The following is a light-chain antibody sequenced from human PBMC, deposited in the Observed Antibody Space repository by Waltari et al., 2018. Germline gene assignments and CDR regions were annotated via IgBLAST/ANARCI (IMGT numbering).Light chain of an antibody. J-gene: IGKJ1*01. V-gene: IGKV3-20*01. CDR2: GIS. Sequence: EILLTQSPGTLSLSPGERATLSCRTSQTVDNTYLAWYQQKLGQAPRLLISGISIRPTGIPDRFRGSGSGTDFTLTISRLEPEDFAVYFCQQYTHSPWTFGQGTRVEVK. CDR3: QQYTHSPWT. CDR1: QTVDNTY.